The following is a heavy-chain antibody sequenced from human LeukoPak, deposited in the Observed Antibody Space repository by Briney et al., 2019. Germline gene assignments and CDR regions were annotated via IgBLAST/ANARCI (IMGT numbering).Heavy chain of an antibody. V-gene: IGHV3-53*01. D-gene: IGHD1-26*01. CDR2: IYSGGST. CDR1: GFTVSSNY. J-gene: IGHJ4*02. Sequence: GGSLRLSCAASGFTVSSNYMSWVRQAPGKGLEWVSVIYSGGSTYYADSVKGRFTISRDNSKNTLYLQMNSLRAEDTAVYYCARAQVSIVGATTAYFDYRGQGTLVTVSS. CDR3: ARAQVSIVGATTAYFDY.